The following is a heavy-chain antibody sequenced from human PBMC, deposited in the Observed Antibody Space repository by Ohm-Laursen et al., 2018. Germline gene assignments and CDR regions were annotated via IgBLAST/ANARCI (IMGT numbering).Heavy chain of an antibody. V-gene: IGHV3-11*01. J-gene: IGHJ4*02. CDR2: ISSSGSTI. CDR3: ARRKGIAVASGWNDY. Sequence: SLRLSCAAFGFTFSDYYMSWIRQAPGKGLEWVSYISSSGSTIYYADSVKGRFTISRDNAKNSLYLQMNSLRAEDTAVYYCARRKGIAVASGWNDYWGQGTLVTVSS. CDR1: GFTFSDYY. D-gene: IGHD6-13*01.